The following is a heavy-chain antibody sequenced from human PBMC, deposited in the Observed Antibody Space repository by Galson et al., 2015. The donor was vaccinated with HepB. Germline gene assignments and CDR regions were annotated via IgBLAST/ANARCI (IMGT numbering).Heavy chain of an antibody. V-gene: IGHV3-33*01. CDR1: GFTFSSYG. J-gene: IGHJ3*02. D-gene: IGHD1-1*01. Sequence: SLRLSCAASGFTFSSYGMHWVRQAPGKGLEWVAVIWYDGSNKYYADSVKGRFIISRDNSKNTLYLQMNSLRSEDTAVYYCARVHRYMDAFEIWGQGTKVTVSS. CDR2: IWYDGSNK. CDR3: ARVHRYMDAFEI.